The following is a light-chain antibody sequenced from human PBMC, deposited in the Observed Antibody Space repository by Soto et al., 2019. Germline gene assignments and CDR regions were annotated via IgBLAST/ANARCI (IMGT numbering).Light chain of an antibody. Sequence: VLTQSPATLSLSPGERATLSCRASQSVANYIAWYQKRPGQSPRLLIYDSSNRATGIPARFTGSGSGTDFTLTISSLEPEDFAVYYCQQRGSWPPLTVGGGTKVEIK. V-gene: IGKV3-11*01. CDR1: QSVANY. J-gene: IGKJ4*01. CDR2: DSS. CDR3: QQRGSWPPLT.